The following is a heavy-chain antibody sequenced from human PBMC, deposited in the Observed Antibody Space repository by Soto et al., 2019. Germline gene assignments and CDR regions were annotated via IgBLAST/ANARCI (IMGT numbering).Heavy chain of an antibody. J-gene: IGHJ3*02. CDR1: GFIFSDYY. CDR2: ISSTGSII. D-gene: IGHD3-22*01. Sequence: PGGSLRLSCAASGFIFSDYYMSWIRQAPGKGLEWISYISSTGSIIYYTDSVKGRFAISRDNAKNSLYLQMNSLRAEDTAVYYCARDGDYYDGRAYFLRDAFDIWGQGTMVTVSS. V-gene: IGHV3-11*01. CDR3: ARDGDYYDGRAYFLRDAFDI.